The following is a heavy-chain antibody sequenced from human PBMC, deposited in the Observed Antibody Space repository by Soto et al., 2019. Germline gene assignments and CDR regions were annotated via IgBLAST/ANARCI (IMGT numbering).Heavy chain of an antibody. D-gene: IGHD2-15*01. CDR3: ARVSRGYYDY. CDR1: GVSFNNYY. CDR2: INHIRTI. J-gene: IGHJ4*02. V-gene: IGHV4-34*01. Sequence: SETLSLTCAVYGVSFNNYYWTWIRQSPGKGLEWIREINHIRTINYNPSLKSRVIISVDTPKKQFSLKLSSVTAADTAVYYCARVSRGYYDYWGQGTLVTVSS.